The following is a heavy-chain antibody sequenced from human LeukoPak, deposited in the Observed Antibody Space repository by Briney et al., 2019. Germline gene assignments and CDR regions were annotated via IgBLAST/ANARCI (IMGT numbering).Heavy chain of an antibody. CDR3: ARTGYTGYSSDY. Sequence: GGSLRLSCAASGFTFSSYSMNWVRQAPGKGLEWVSSISSSSSYIYHADSVKGRFTISRDNAKNSLYLQMNSLRAEDTAVYYCARTGYTGYSSDYWGQGTLVTVSS. CDR2: ISSSSSYI. V-gene: IGHV3-21*01. CDR1: GFTFSSYS. D-gene: IGHD6-13*01. J-gene: IGHJ4*02.